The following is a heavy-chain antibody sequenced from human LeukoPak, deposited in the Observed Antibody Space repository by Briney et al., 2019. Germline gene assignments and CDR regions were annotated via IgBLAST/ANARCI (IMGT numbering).Heavy chain of an antibody. Sequence: ASVKISCETSGYSFINYYIHWVRQAPGQGLEWMGRLMPSRGGTIFAQKFQGRVTLTTDTSTSTVYMELSSLRSEDTAVYFCARDGGNHHFDYWGQGTLVTVSS. CDR2: LMPSRGGT. CDR3: ARDGGNHHFDY. V-gene: IGHV1-46*01. CDR1: GYSFINYY. J-gene: IGHJ4*02. D-gene: IGHD4-23*01.